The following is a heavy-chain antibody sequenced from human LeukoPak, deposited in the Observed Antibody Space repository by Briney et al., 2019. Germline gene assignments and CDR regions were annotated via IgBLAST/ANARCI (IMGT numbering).Heavy chain of an antibody. CDR2: IWCDGSKK. CDR1: GFSFDGYG. D-gene: IGHD1-26*01. Sequence: GGSLRLSCAASGFSFDGYGMHWVRQAPGGGLEWLAVIWCDGSKKYYADSVKGRFTISRDNSEDTLYLEMNSLRAEDTAVYYCAREGSGSYHVDYWGQGTLVTVS. CDR3: AREGSGSYHVDY. V-gene: IGHV3-33*01. J-gene: IGHJ4*02.